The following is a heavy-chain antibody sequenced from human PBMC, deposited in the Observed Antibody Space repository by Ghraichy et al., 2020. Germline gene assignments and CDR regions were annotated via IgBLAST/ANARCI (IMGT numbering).Heavy chain of an antibody. J-gene: IGHJ6*02. Sequence: SETRSLTCTVSGGSISGYYWNWIRQPPGKGLEWIGYMYYSDTNYNPSLKSRVTISIDTSKNQFSLKLSSVTAADTAVYYCARAIGGLGNIVNHGLDVWGQGTTVTVSS. D-gene: IGHD2/OR15-2a*01. CDR1: GGSISGYY. CDR3: ARAIGGLGNIVNHGLDV. CDR2: MYYSDT. V-gene: IGHV4-59*01.